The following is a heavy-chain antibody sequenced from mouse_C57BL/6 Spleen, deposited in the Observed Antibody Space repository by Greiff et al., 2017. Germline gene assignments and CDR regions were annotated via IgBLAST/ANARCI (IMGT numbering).Heavy chain of an antibody. CDR2: IHPNSGST. D-gene: IGHD2-2*01. CDR1: GYTFTSYW. V-gene: IGHV1-64*01. CDR3: AREGYGYFDY. Sequence: QVQLKQPGAELVKPGASVKLSCKASGYTFTSYWMHWVKQRPGQGLEWIGMIHPNSGSTNYNEKFKSKATLTVDKSSSTAYMQLSSLTSEDSAVYYCAREGYGYFDYWGQGTTLTVSS. J-gene: IGHJ2*01.